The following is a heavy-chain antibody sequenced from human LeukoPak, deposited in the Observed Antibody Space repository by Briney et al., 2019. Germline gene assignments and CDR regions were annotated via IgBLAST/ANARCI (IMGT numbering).Heavy chain of an antibody. CDR1: GGSISSYY. J-gene: IGHJ5*02. V-gene: IGHV4-59*06. D-gene: IGHD3-3*01. Sequence: PSETLSLTCTVSGGSISSYYWSWIRQPPGKGLEWIGYIYYSGSTYYNPSLKSGVTISVDTSKNQFSLKLSSVTAADTAVYYCARAGHFPTYYDFWSGYCTGCFDPWGQGTLVTVSS. CDR3: ARAGHFPTYYDFWSGYCTGCFDP. CDR2: IYYSGST.